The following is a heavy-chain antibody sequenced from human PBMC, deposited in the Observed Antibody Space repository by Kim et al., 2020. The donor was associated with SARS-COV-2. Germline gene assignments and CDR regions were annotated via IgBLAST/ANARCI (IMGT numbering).Heavy chain of an antibody. CDR1: GFTFTGYA. D-gene: IGHD2-2*03. CDR2: IDGSDGTT. V-gene: IGHV3-23*01. CDR3: LKGGWGWIWDH. Sequence: GGSLRLSCTTSGFTFTGYAMSWVRQAPGKGLEWVSSIDGSDGTTYYVDSVKGRFPISRDDSKSTLYLWMTSLRADDTAVYYCLKGGWGWIWDHWGQGA. J-gene: IGHJ4*02.